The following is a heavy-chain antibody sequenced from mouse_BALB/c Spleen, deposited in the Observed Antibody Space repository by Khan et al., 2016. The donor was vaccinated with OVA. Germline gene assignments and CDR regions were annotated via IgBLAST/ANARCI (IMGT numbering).Heavy chain of an antibody. CDR3: VRDGAYHRNDGWFAY. CDR2: INPSNGYT. J-gene: IGHJ3*01. Sequence: QVQLKQSGAELARPGASVKMSCKASGYTFTSYTIHWIKERPGQGLEWIGYINPSNGYTNYNQKFKDKATLTTDKSSTTAYLPLSSLTSDDSAVYNGVRDGAYHRNDGWFAYWGQGTLVTVSA. CDR1: GYTFTSYT. D-gene: IGHD2-14*01. V-gene: IGHV1-4*01.